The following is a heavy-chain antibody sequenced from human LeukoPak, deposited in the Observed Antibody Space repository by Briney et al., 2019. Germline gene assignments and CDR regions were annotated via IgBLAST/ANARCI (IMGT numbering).Heavy chain of an antibody. Sequence: PSETLSLTCTVSGGSISSYYWSWIRQPPGKGLEWIGYIYYSGSTNYNPSLKSRVTISVDTSKNQFSLKLSSVTAADTAVYYCARHGGYSSGWSAYWGQGTLVTVSS. CDR3: ARHGGYSSGWSAY. V-gene: IGHV4-59*08. D-gene: IGHD6-19*01. CDR2: IYYSGST. CDR1: GGSISSYY. J-gene: IGHJ4*02.